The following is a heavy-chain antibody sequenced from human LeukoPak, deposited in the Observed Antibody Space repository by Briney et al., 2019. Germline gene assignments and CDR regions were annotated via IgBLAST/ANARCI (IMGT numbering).Heavy chain of an antibody. V-gene: IGHV4-59*01. J-gene: IGHJ5*02. CDR2: IYYIGST. CDR1: GGSISSYY. D-gene: IGHD3-3*01. Sequence: SETLSLTCTVSGGSISSYYWSWIRQPPGKGLEWIGYIYYIGSTNYNPSLKSRVTISVATSKNQFSLKLSSVTAADTAVYYCARLEKYYDFWSGYYTRTGRFDPWGQGTLVTVSS. CDR3: ARLEKYYDFWSGYYTRTGRFDP.